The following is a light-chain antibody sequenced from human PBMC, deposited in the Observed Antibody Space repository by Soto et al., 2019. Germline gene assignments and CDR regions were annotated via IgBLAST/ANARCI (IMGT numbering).Light chain of an antibody. J-gene: IGLJ3*02. V-gene: IGLV2-23*01. CDR2: DGN. Sequence: QSALTQPASVSGSPGQSITISCTGTSSDVGSYNVVSWYQHYPGKAPKLMIYDGNKRPSGVSDRFSGSKSGNTASLTISGLQVEDEDDYYCCSYAGRSTGVFGGGTKLTVL. CDR1: SSDVGSYNV. CDR3: CSYAGRSTGV.